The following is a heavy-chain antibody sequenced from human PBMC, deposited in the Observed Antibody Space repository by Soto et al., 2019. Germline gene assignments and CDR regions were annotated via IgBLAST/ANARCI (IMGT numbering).Heavy chain of an antibody. CDR2: INPSGGST. J-gene: IGHJ4*02. CDR3: ARDSSGIIGQDY. CDR1: GYTFTSYY. D-gene: IGHD6-13*01. V-gene: IGHV1-46*01. Sequence: QVQLVQSGAEVKKPGASVKVSCKASGYTFTSYYMHWVRQAPGQGLEWMGIINPSGGSTSYAQKFQGRVTMTRDKSTSTVYMELSSLRSEDTAVYYCARDSSGIIGQDYWGQGTLVTVSS.